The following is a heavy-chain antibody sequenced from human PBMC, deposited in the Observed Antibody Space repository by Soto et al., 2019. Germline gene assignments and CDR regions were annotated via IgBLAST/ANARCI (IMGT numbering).Heavy chain of an antibody. J-gene: IGHJ3*02. Sequence: GASVKVSCKASGYTFTSYGISWVRQAPGQGLEWMGRISAYIGRANYAQKLQGRVTMTADKSTSTAYMELSSLRSEDTAVYYCAREHSGYDGAFDIWGQGTMVTVSS. CDR2: ISAYIGRA. CDR1: GYTFTSYG. V-gene: IGHV1-18*01. D-gene: IGHD5-12*01. CDR3: AREHSGYDGAFDI.